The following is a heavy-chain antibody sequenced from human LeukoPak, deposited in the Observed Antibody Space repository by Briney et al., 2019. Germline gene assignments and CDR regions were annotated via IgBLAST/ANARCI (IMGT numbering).Heavy chain of an antibody. J-gene: IGHJ4*02. CDR1: GFTVSSNY. D-gene: IGHD6-19*01. CDR2: IYSGGST. CDR3: ARVGGWYFFDY. V-gene: IGHV3-53*01. Sequence: GGSLRLSCAASGFTVSSNYMSWVRQAPGKGLEWVSVIYSGGSTYYADSVKGRFTISRGNSKNTLYLQMNSLRAEDTAVYYCARVGGWYFFDYWGRGTLGTVSA.